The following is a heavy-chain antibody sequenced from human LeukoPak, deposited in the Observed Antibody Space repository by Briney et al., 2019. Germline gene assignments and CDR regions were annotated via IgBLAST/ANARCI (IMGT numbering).Heavy chain of an antibody. J-gene: IGHJ4*02. V-gene: IGHV4-34*01. D-gene: IGHD2-2*01. Sequence: PSETLSLTCAVYGGSFSGYYWSWIRQPPGKGLEWIGEINHSGSTNYNPSLKSRVTISVDTSKNQFSLKLSSVTAADTAVYYCAGVTDIVVVRGIAARERYFDYWGQGTLVTVSS. CDR2: INHSGST. CDR1: GGSFSGYY. CDR3: AGVTDIVVVRGIAARERYFDY.